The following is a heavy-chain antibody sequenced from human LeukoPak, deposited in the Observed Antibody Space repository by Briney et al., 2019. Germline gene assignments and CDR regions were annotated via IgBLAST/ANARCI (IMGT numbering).Heavy chain of an antibody. V-gene: IGHV4-39*07. J-gene: IGHJ6*03. CDR1: GGSISSSSYY. CDR3: ARAARAARFYYYYYYMDV. CDR2: IYYSGST. Sequence: SETLSLTCTVSGGSISSSSYYWGWIRQPPGKGLERIGSIYYSGSTYYNPSLKSRVTISVDTSKNQFSLKLSSVTAADTAVYYCARAARAARFYYYYYYMDVWGKGTTVTVSS. D-gene: IGHD6-6*01.